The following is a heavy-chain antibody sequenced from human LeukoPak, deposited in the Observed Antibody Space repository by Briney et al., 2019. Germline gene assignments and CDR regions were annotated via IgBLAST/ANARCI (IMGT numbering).Heavy chain of an antibody. CDR3: AKFLPTYYYDSSGDAFDI. D-gene: IGHD3-22*01. CDR2: ISGSGGST. Sequence: GGSLRLSCAASGFTFSSYAMSWVRQAPGKGLEWVSAISGSGGSTYYADSVKGRFTISRDNSKNTLYLQMYSLRAEDTAVYYCAKFLPTYYYDSSGDAFDIWGQGTMVTVSS. CDR1: GFTFSSYA. V-gene: IGHV3-23*01. J-gene: IGHJ3*02.